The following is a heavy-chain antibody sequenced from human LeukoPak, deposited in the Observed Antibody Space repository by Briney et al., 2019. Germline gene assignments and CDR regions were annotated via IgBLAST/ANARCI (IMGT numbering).Heavy chain of an antibody. J-gene: IGHJ4*02. V-gene: IGHV4-34*01. D-gene: IGHD3-3*01. CDR2: INHSGST. CDR1: GGSFSGYY. CDR3: ARGKRQTTYYDFWSGYPVPLVD. Sequence: SETLSLTCAVYGGSFSGYYWSWIRQPPGKGLEWIGEINHSGSTNYNPSLKSRVTISVDTSKNQFSLKLSSVTAADTAVYYCARGKRQTTYYDFWSGYPVPLVDWGQGTLVTVSS.